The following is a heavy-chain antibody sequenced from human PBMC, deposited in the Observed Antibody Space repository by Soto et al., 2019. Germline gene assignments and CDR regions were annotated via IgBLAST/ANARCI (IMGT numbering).Heavy chain of an antibody. Sequence: GASVKVSCKASGYTFTSYGISWVRQAPGQGLEWMGWISAYNGNTNYAQKLQGRVTMTTDTSTSTAYMELRSLRSDDTAVYYCARIIMGAKELYYFDYWCQGTMGTVSS. V-gene: IGHV1-18*01. CDR2: ISAYNGNT. CDR1: GYTFTSYG. CDR3: ARIIMGAKELYYFDY. D-gene: IGHD1-26*01. J-gene: IGHJ4*02.